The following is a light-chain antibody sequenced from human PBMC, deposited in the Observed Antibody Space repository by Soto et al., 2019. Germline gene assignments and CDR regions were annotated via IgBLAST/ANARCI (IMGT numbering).Light chain of an antibody. CDR3: QQYDSSPRT. J-gene: IGKJ1*01. V-gene: IGKV3-15*01. CDR1: QNISRS. CDR2: GTS. Sequence: EIVVTQSPVTLSVSPGERATLSCRASQNISRSLAWYQQKPGQGPSLLIYGTSTRAGGVPARFSGGGSGTEFTLTITSLQSEDFAVYYCQQYDSSPRTFGQGTKV.